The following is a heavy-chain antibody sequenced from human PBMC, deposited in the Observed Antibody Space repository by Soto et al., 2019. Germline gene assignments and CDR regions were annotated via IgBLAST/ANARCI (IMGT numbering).Heavy chain of an antibody. J-gene: IGHJ5*02. D-gene: IGHD2-15*01. V-gene: IGHV3-23*01. CDR1: GFTFSSYA. CDR3: ARIQFTYCSGGSCYSSGFDP. Sequence: GGSLRLSCTASGFTFSSYAMNWVRQAPGKGLEWVSATTGSGGVTYYADSVKGRFTISRDNSKNTLYLQMNSLRVEDTAVYYFARIQFTYCSGGSCYSSGFDPWGQGTLVTVS. CDR2: TTGSGGVT.